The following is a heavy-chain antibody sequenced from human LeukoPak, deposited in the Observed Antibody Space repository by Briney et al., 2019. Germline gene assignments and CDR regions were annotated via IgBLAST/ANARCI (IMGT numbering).Heavy chain of an antibody. CDR1: GGSISSGGYY. CDR3: ARGVRAIPNYFDY. D-gene: IGHD6-6*01. J-gene: IGHJ4*02. Sequence: SETLSLTCTVSGGSISSGGYYWSWIRQHPGKGLEWIGYIYYSGSTNYNPSLKSRVTISVDTSKNQFSLKLSSVTAADTAVYYCARGVRAIPNYFDYWGQGTLVTVSS. CDR2: IYYSGST. V-gene: IGHV4-61*08.